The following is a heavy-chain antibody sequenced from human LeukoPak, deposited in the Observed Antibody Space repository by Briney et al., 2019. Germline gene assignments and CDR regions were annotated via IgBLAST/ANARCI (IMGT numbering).Heavy chain of an antibody. CDR2: INHSGNT. V-gene: IGHV4-34*01. Sequence: SETLSLTCAVYGGSFSGYYWSWIRQPPGKGLELIGEINHSGNTNYNPSLKSRVTISVDTSKHQFSLKLSSVTAADTAVYYCARGIPVVVAATHFDYWRKGNRVTVSS. J-gene: IGHJ4*02. CDR3: ARGIPVVVAATHFDY. CDR1: GGSFSGYY. D-gene: IGHD2-15*01.